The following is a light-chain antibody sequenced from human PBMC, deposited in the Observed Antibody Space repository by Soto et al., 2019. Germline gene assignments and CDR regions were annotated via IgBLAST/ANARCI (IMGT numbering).Light chain of an antibody. V-gene: IGLV2-23*02. Sequence: QSALTQPASVSGSPGQSITISCTGTSSDVGRYNLVSWYQQHPGKAPKLMIYEVSKRPSGVSNRFSGSKSGNTASLTISGLQAEDEADYYCCSYAGSSTFRLVFGTGTKVTVL. CDR1: SSDVGRYNL. J-gene: IGLJ1*01. CDR3: CSYAGSSTFRLV. CDR2: EVS.